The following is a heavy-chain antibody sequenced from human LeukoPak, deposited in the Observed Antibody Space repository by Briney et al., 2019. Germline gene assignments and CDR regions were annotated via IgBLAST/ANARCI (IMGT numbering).Heavy chain of an antibody. D-gene: IGHD2-2*01. CDR3: ARAVNSASKSDY. J-gene: IGHJ4*02. CDR2: INTDGSLT. Sequence: GGSLRLSCAASGFTFSSYWMHWVRQAPGKGLVWVSRINTDGSLTNYADSVKGRFTISRDNAKNTLYLQMNSLRAEDTAVYYCARAVNSASKSDYWGQGTLVTVSS. V-gene: IGHV3-74*01. CDR1: GFTFSSYW.